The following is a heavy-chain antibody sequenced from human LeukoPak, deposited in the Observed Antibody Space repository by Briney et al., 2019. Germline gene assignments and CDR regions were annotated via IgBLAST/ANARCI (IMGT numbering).Heavy chain of an antibody. CDR2: IYYSGST. Sequence: PSETLSLTCTVSGGSISSGGYYWSWIRQHPGKGLEWIGYIYYSGSTYYNPSLKSRVTISVDRSKNQFSLKLSSVTAADTAVYYCASGVVAATGRDAFDIWGQGTMVTVSS. CDR1: GGSISSGGYY. CDR3: ASGVVAATGRDAFDI. D-gene: IGHD2-15*01. J-gene: IGHJ3*02. V-gene: IGHV4-31*09.